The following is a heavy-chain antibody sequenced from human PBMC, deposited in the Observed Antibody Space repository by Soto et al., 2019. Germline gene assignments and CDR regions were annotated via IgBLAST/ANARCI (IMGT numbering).Heavy chain of an antibody. J-gene: IGHJ4*02. CDR3: ARHAYDYIWGSYRLYYFDY. Sequence: GASVKVSCKASGYTFTSYGISWVRQAPGQGLEWMGWISAYNGNTNYAQKLQGRVTMTTDTSTSTAYMGLRSLRSDDTAVYYCARHAYDYIWGSYRLYYFDYWGQGTLVTVSS. V-gene: IGHV1-18*01. CDR2: ISAYNGNT. D-gene: IGHD3-16*02. CDR1: GYTFTSYG.